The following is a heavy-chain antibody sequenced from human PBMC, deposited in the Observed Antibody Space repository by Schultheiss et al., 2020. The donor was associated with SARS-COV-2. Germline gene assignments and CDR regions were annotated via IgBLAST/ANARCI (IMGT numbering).Heavy chain of an antibody. D-gene: IGHD3-10*01. CDR1: GFTFSSYA. V-gene: IGHV3-9*01. CDR2: ISWNSGSI. J-gene: IGHJ6*02. CDR3: ARGWSHYYGSGSYYNGGMDV. Sequence: GGSLRLSCAASGFTFSSYAMHWVRQAPGEGLEWVSGISWNSGSIGYADSVKGRFTISRDNAKNSLHLQMNSLRAEDTAVYYCARGWSHYYGSGSYYNGGMDVWGQGTTVTVSS.